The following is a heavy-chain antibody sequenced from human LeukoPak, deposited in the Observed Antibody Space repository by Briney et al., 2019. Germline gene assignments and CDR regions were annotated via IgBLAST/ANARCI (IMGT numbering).Heavy chain of an antibody. CDR1: GGSISSYY. V-gene: IGHV4-59*08. CDR3: ARNGRDGYLYYFDY. J-gene: IGHJ4*02. D-gene: IGHD5-18*01. Sequence: SETLSLTCTVSGGSISSYYWSWIRQPPGKGLEWIGYIYYSGSTNYNPSLKSRVTISVDTSKNQFSLKLSSVTAADTAVYYCARNGRDGYLYYFDYWGQGTLVTVSS. CDR2: IYYSGST.